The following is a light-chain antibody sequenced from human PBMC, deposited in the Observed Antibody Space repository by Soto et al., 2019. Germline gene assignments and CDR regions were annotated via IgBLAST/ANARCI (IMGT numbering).Light chain of an antibody. Sequence: DIVMTQSPDSLAVSLGERATINCKSSQSVLSSSNNRNYLAWFQQKPGQPPKALIFWASTRESGVPDRISGSGSGTDFTLTISSLQAEDVAVYYCQQYYNFPITFGQGTRLEIK. J-gene: IGKJ5*01. V-gene: IGKV4-1*01. CDR3: QQYYNFPIT. CDR2: WAS. CDR1: QSVLSSSNNRNY.